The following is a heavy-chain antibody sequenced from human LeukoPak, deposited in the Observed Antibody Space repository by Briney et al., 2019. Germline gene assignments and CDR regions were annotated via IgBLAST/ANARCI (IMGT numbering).Heavy chain of an antibody. D-gene: IGHD5-24*01. J-gene: IGHJ4*02. CDR3: ARDQGGGYNY. CDR1: GYTFTSYY. V-gene: IGHV1-46*01. CDR2: ISPSGGST. Sequence: ASVKVSCKASGYTFTSYYMHWVRQAPGQGLEWMGIISPSGGSTSYAQKFQGRVTITADKSTSTAYMELSSLRSEDTAVYYCARDQGGGYNYWGQGTLVTVSS.